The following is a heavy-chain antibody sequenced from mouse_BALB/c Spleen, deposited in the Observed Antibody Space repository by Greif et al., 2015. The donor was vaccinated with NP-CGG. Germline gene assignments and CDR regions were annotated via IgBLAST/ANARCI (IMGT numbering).Heavy chain of an antibody. Sequence: VQLQQPGAELVKPGASVKLSCTASGFNIKDTYMHWVKQRPEQGLEWIGRIDPANGNTKYDPKFQGKATITADTSSNTAYLQLSSLTSEDTAVYYCARGCYYYDYDPYAMDYWGQGTSVTVSS. CDR1: GFNIKDTY. D-gene: IGHD2-4*01. CDR2: IDPANGNT. CDR3: ARGCYYYDYDPYAMDY. J-gene: IGHJ4*01. V-gene: IGHV14-3*02.